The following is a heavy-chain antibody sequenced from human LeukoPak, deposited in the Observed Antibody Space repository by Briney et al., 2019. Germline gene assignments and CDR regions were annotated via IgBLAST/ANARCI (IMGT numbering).Heavy chain of an antibody. CDR2: IYSGGST. CDR1: GFTVSSNY. J-gene: IGHJ4*02. V-gene: IGHV3-53*01. Sequence: GGSLRLSCAASGFTVSSNYMSWVRQAPGKGLEWVSVIYSGGSTYYADSVKGRFTISRDNSKNTLYLQMNSLRAEDTAVYYCARALYSGCYDYWGQGTLVTVSS. D-gene: IGHD3-22*01. CDR3: ARALYSGCYDY.